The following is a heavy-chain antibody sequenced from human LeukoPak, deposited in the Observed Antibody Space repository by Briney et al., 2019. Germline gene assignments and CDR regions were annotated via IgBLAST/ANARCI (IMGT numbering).Heavy chain of an antibody. D-gene: IGHD3-3*01. Sequence: PSQTLSLTCTVSGGSISSGSYYWSWIRQPAGKGLEWIGRIYTSGSTNYNPSLKSRVTISVDTSKNQFSLKLSSVTAADTAVYYCARGSGARPYDFWSGYGQFFDYWGQGTLVTVSS. J-gene: IGHJ4*02. CDR2: IYTSGST. CDR3: ARGSGARPYDFWSGYGQFFDY. CDR1: GGSISSGSYY. V-gene: IGHV4-61*02.